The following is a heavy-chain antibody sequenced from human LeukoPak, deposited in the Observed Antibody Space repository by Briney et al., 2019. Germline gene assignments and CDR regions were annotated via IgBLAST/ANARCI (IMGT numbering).Heavy chain of an antibody. CDR3: ARRPRYSSGWYYFDS. J-gene: IGHJ4*02. Sequence: SETLSLTCAVYGGSFSGDYWNWIRQPPGKGLEWIGEINHSGSTNSIPSLKSRVTISVDRSKNQFSLKLSSVTAADTAVYYCARRPRYSSGWYYFDSWGQGTLVTVSS. CDR1: GGSFSGDY. CDR2: INHSGST. V-gene: IGHV4-34*01. D-gene: IGHD6-19*01.